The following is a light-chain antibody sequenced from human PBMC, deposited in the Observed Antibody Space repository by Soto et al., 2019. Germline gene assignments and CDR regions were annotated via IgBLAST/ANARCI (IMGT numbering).Light chain of an antibody. V-gene: IGKV3-15*01. CDR2: GAS. CDR3: QQYNNLPPLT. CDR1: QSVSNN. Sequence: EIVMTQSPATLSVSPGEGVTLSCRASQSVSNNLAWYQQKPGQAPRLLIYGASTRATGIPARFSGSGSGTAFTLTISSLQSEDFSVYYCQQYNNLPPLTFGGGTKVEIK. J-gene: IGKJ4*01.